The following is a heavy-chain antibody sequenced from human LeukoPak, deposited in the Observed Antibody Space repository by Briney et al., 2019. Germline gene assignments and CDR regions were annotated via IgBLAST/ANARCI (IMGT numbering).Heavy chain of an antibody. CDR3: ARLRLGESSVNYGMDV. D-gene: IGHD3-16*02. J-gene: IGHJ6*02. Sequence: PGRSLRLSCAASGFAFSTHGMHWVRQAPAKGLEWVAIIWDDGSNDCYADSVKGRFTISRDNSKNTLYLQMNSLRAEDTAVYYCARLRLGESSVNYGMDVWGQGTTVTVSS. CDR2: IWDDGSND. CDR1: GFAFSTHG. V-gene: IGHV3-33*01.